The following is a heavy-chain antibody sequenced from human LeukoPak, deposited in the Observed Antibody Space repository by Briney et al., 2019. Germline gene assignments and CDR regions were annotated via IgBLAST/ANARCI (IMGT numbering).Heavy chain of an antibody. Sequence: GRSLRRSCAASGFTFSSYAMHWVRQAPGKGLEWVAVISDDGSNKYYADSVKSRFTISRDNSKNTLYLQMNSLRAEDTAVYYCARARHGAPKNYYDSSGYYPDYWGQGTLVTVSS. V-gene: IGHV3-30-3*01. CDR1: GFTFSSYA. J-gene: IGHJ4*02. CDR2: ISDDGSNK. CDR3: ARARHGAPKNYYDSSGYYPDY. D-gene: IGHD3-22*01.